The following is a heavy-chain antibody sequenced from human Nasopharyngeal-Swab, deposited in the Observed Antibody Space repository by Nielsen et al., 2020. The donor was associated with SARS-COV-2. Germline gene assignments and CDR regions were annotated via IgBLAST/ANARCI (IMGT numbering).Heavy chain of an antibody. V-gene: IGHV3-21*01. CDR2: ISSSSYI. Sequence: GGSLRLSCAASGFTFSIYSMNWVRQAPGKGLEWVSSISSSSYIYYADSVKGRFTISRDNAKNSLYLQMNSLRAEDTAVYYCARERKNYYDSSGYYLEFYYCYYMDVWGKGTTVTVSS. CDR3: ARERKNYYDSSGYYLEFYYCYYMDV. J-gene: IGHJ6*03. CDR1: GFTFSIYS. D-gene: IGHD3-22*01.